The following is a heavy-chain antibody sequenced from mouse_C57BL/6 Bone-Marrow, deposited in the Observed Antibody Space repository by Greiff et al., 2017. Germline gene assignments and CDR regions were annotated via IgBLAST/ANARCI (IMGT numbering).Heavy chain of an antibody. CDR3: ASYGYYRSWFAY. CDR2: IDRSDSYT. J-gene: IGHJ3*01. D-gene: IGHD2-3*01. Sequence: QVQLKQPGGELVMPGASVKLSCKASGYTFTSYWMHWVKQRPGQGLEWIGEIDRSDSYTNYNQKFKGKSTLTVDKSSSTAYLQLSSLTSEDSAVYYCASYGYYRSWFAYWGQGTLLTVSA. V-gene: IGHV1-69*01. CDR1: GYTFTSYW.